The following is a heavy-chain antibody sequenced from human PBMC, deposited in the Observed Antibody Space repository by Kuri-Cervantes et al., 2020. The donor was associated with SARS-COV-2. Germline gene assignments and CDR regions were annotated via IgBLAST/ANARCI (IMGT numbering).Heavy chain of an antibody. CDR3: ARLRVDYGDYSRQYYFDY. Sequence: SETLSLTCTVSGGSISSGSYYWSWIRQPAGKGLEWIGRIYTSGSTSYNPSLKSRVTISVDTSKNQFSLKLSSVTAADTAVYYCARLRVDYGDYSRQYYFDYWGQGTLVTVSS. CDR1: GGSISSGSYY. J-gene: IGHJ4*02. V-gene: IGHV4-61*02. D-gene: IGHD4-17*01. CDR2: IYTSGST.